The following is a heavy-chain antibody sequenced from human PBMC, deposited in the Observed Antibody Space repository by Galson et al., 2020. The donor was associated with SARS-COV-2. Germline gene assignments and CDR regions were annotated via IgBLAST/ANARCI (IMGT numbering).Heavy chain of an antibody. CDR2: ISSSSSYI. CDR3: AREACSTSCLPDY. V-gene: IGHV3-21*01. Sequence: GESLKISCAAPGFTFSSYSMNWVRQAPGKGLEWVLFISSSSSYIYYADSVKGRFTISRDNAKNSLYLQMNSLRAEDTAVYYCAREACSTSCLPDYWGQGTLVTVSS. J-gene: IGHJ4*02. D-gene: IGHD2-2*01. CDR1: GFTFSSYS.